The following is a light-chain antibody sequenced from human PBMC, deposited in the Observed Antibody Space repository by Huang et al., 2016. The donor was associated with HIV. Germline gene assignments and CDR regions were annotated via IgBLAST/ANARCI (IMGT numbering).Light chain of an antibody. Sequence: DILLTQSPSSLSASFGERVTITCRASQNINTYLNWYQQKPGKAPNLLIHSASTLQTGVPSRFSCSGSGTDFTLTVNSLQPEDSATYYCQQGYSALITFGQGTRL. J-gene: IGKJ5*01. V-gene: IGKV1-39*01. CDR3: QQGYSALIT. CDR1: QNINTY. CDR2: SAS.